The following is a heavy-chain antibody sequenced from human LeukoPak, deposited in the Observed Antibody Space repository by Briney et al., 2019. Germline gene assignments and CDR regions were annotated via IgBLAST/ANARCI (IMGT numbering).Heavy chain of an antibody. V-gene: IGHV4-39*07. J-gene: IGHJ5*02. D-gene: IGHD3-10*01. Sequence: PSETLSLTCTVSGGSISSSSYYWGWIRQPPGKGLEWIGSIYYSGSTYYNPSLKRRVTISVDTSQNQFSLKLSSVTAADTAVYYCARRLGVWFGENNWFDPWGQGTLVTVSS. CDR2: IYYSGST. CDR3: ARRLGVWFGENNWFDP. CDR1: GGSISSSSYY.